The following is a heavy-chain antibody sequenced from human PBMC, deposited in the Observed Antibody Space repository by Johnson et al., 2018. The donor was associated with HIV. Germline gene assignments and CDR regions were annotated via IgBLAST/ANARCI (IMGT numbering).Heavy chain of an antibody. CDR1: GFTFSSYA. CDR2: ISYDGSNK. D-gene: IGHD3-10*01. J-gene: IGHJ3*02. CDR3: ARERGNGFDI. Sequence: QMLLVESGGGVVQPGRSLRLSCAASGFTFSSYAMHWVRQAPGKGLEWVAVISYDGSNKYYADSVKGRFTISRDNSKNTLYLQMNSLRAEDTAVYYCARERGNGFDIWGQGTMVTVSS. V-gene: IGHV3-30*04.